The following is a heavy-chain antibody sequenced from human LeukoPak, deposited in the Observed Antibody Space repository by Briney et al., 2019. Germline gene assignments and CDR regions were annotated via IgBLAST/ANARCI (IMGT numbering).Heavy chain of an antibody. CDR1: GGSISSYY. CDR3: ATNGDPLDAYYFDY. Sequence: KSSETLSLTCTVSGGSISSYYWSWIRQPAGKGLGWIGRIYTSGSTNYNPSLKSRVTMSVDTSKNQFSLKLSSVTAADTAVYYCATNGDPLDAYYFDYWGQGTLVTVSS. V-gene: IGHV4-4*07. J-gene: IGHJ4*02. CDR2: IYTSGST. D-gene: IGHD4-17*01.